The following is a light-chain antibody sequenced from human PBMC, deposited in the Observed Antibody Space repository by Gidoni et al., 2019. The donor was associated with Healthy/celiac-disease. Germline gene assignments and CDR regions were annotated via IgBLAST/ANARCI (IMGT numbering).Light chain of an antibody. CDR3: QQSYSTPYT. J-gene: IGKJ2*01. CDR2: AAS. CDR1: QSISSY. V-gene: IGKV1-39*01. Sequence: IQMTQSPSSLSASVGDRVTITCRASQSISSYLNWYQQKPGKAPKLLIYAASSLQSGVPSRFSGSGYGTDFTLTISSLQPEDFATYYCQQSYSTPYTFGQGTKLEIK.